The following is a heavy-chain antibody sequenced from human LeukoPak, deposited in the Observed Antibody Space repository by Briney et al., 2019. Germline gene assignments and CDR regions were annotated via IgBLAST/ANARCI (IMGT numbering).Heavy chain of an antibody. J-gene: IGHJ4*02. V-gene: IGHV1-46*01. CDR1: GYTFTSHY. CDR2: INPSGGST. D-gene: IGHD3-22*01. Sequence: ASVKVSCKASGYTFTSHYMHWVRQAPGQGLEWMGIINPSGGSTSYAQKFQGRVTMTRDTSTSTVYMELSSLRSEDTAVYYCARDLWAYYDSSGYEFDYWGQGTLVTVSS. CDR3: ARDLWAYYDSSGYEFDY.